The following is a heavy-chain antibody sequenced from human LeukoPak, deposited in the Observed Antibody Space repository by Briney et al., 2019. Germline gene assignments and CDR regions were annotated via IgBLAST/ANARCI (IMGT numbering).Heavy chain of an antibody. CDR1: GGSISSGGYY. Sequence: SETLSLTCTVSGGSISSGGYYWSWIRQHPGKGLEWIGYIYYSGSTYYNPSLNSRVTISVDTSKNQFSLKLSSVTAADTAVYYCAKDQRWESPHYLDSWGQGTLVTVSS. CDR2: IYYSGST. V-gene: IGHV4-31*03. CDR3: AKDQRWESPHYLDS. J-gene: IGHJ4*02. D-gene: IGHD1-26*01.